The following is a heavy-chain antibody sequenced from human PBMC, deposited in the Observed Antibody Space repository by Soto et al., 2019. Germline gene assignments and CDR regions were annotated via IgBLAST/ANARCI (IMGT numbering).Heavy chain of an antibody. V-gene: IGHV3-23*01. CDR3: AVFTIFGVFDY. Sequence: GGSLRLSCAASGFTFSSYAMSWVRQAPGKGLEWVSDISGSGGTTYYADSVKGRFTISRDNAKNSLYLQMNSLRAEDTAVYYCAVFTIFGVFDYWGQGTLVTVSS. D-gene: IGHD3-3*01. J-gene: IGHJ4*02. CDR1: GFTFSSYA. CDR2: ISGSGGTT.